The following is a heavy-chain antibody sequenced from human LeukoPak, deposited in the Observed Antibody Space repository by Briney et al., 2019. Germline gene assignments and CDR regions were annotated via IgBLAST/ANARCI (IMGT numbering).Heavy chain of an antibody. CDR2: ISYDGSNK. V-gene: IGHV3-30*18. J-gene: IGHJ6*02. D-gene: IGHD2-2*01. CDR3: AKDLRFCSSTSCYVGYYYYGMDV. Sequence: PGRSLRLSCAASGFTFSSYGMHWVRQAPGKGLEWVAVISYDGSNKYYADSVKGRFTISRDNSKNTLYLQMNSLRAEDTAVYYCAKDLRFCSSTSCYVGYYYYGMDVWGQGTTVTVSS. CDR1: GFTFSSYG.